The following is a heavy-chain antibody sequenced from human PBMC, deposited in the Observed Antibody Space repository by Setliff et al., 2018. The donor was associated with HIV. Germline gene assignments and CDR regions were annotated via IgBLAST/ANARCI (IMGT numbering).Heavy chain of an antibody. CDR2: INPNSGGT. J-gene: IGHJ4*02. CDR1: GGTFSYYT. D-gene: IGHD7-27*01. Sequence: ASVKVSCKATGGTFSYYTFTWVRQAPGQGLEWMGWINPNSGGTNYAQKFQGRVTMTGDTSISTAYMELSRLRSDDTAVYYCARVPDWGTINFDYWGQGTLVTVSS. V-gene: IGHV1-2*02. CDR3: ARVPDWGTINFDY.